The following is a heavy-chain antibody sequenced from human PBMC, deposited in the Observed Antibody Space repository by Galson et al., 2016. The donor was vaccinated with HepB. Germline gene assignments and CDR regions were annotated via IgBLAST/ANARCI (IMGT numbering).Heavy chain of an antibody. D-gene: IGHD7-27*01. CDR3: ARVPKTGDYFDP. CDR2: IYSTGGT. CDR1: GGSIDNYY. J-gene: IGHJ5*02. V-gene: IGHV4-4*07. Sequence: ETLSLTCTVSGGSIDNYYWSWIRQPPGKELQYIGRIYSTGGTAYNPSLKGRVTISVDTSKTQFSLKLTSMTAADTAVYYCARVPKTGDYFDPWGQGTLVTVSS.